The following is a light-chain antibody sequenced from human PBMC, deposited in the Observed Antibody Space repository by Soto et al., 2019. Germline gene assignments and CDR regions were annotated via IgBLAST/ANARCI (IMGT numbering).Light chain of an antibody. V-gene: IGKV3-20*01. CDR3: QQYGSSP. Sequence: EIVLTQSPATLSLSPGERATLSCRASQSVSSYLAWYQQKPGQAPRLLIYGASSRATGIPDRFSGSGSGTDFTLTISRLEPEDFAVYYCQQYGSSPFGPGTKVDI. CDR1: QSVSSY. CDR2: GAS. J-gene: IGKJ3*01.